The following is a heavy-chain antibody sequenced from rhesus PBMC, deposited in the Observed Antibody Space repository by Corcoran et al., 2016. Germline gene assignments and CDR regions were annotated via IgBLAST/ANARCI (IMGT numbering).Heavy chain of an antibody. CDR3: ASGLGILGG. Sequence: QVQLQESGPGLVKLSETLSLTCAVSGGSISSSYYYWSWIRQAPGKGLGWIGSTSCSWSTRYLPSPKGRVPISRDTSKNHFSLKLSSVTAAGTAVYYCASGLGILGGWGQGVLVTVSS. CDR1: GGSISSSYYY. J-gene: IGHJ4*01. V-gene: IGHV4-122*02. D-gene: IGHD3-3*01. CDR2: TSCSWST.